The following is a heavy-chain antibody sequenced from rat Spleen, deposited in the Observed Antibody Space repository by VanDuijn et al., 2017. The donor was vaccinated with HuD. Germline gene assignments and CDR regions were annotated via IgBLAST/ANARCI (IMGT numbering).Heavy chain of an antibody. V-gene: IGHV5-19*01. Sequence: EVQLVESGGGLVQPGRSLKLSCAASGFTFSNYGMHWIRQAPTKGLEWVASISPSGGSTYYRDSVKGRFTIARDNAKRTLYLQMDSLRSEDTATYYWATLDYSIYIRLFDYWGQGVMVTVSS. CDR2: ISPSGGST. CDR3: ATLDYSIYIRLFDY. CDR1: GFTFSNYG. D-gene: IGHD1-2*01. J-gene: IGHJ2*01.